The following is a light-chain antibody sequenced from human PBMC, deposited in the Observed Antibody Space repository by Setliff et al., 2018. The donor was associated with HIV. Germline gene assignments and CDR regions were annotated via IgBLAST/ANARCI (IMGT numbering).Light chain of an antibody. V-gene: IGLV2-23*02. J-gene: IGLJ1*01. CDR1: SSDVGSYNL. CDR3: RSYAGSTTFV. Sequence: QSALTQPASVSGSPGQSIAISCTGTSSDVGSYNLVSWFQQHPGKAPKLMIYGVSERPSGVSDRFSGSKSGITASLTISGLQAEDEADYYCRSYAGSTTFVFGTGTKVTVL. CDR2: GVS.